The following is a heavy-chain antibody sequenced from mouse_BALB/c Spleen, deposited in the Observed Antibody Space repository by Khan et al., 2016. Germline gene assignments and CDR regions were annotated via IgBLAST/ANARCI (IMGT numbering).Heavy chain of an antibody. V-gene: IGHV9-1*02. CDR1: GYTFTNYG. Sequence: QIQLVQSGPELKKPGETVKISCKASGYTFTNYGMNWVKQAPGKGLKWMGWINTNTGEPTYSDDFKGRFAFSLETSAGAAYLQINNLKNEDMATYFCATGTVRAGPMDYWGQGTSVTVSS. D-gene: IGHD3-3*01. CDR3: ATGTVRAGPMDY. J-gene: IGHJ4*01. CDR2: INTNTGEP.